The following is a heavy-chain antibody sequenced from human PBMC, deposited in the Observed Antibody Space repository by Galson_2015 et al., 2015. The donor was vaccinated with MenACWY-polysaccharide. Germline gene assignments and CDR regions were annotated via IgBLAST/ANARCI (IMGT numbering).Heavy chain of an antibody. CDR2: INADGSAT. J-gene: IGHJ5*02. D-gene: IGHD2-15*01. V-gene: IGHV3-74*01. Sequence: SLRLSCAASGFSFNTYWMHWVRHAPGKGLVWVSRINADGSATGYADSVRGRFTISRDNAKNTLYLEMNSLRAEDTAVYYCTKAGAKYCSGSSCYFNWFDPWGQGTRVTVSS. CDR3: TKAGAKYCSGSSCYFNWFDP. CDR1: GFSFNTYW.